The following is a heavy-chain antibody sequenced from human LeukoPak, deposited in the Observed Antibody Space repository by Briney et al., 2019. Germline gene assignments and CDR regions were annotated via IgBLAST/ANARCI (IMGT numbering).Heavy chain of an antibody. CDR3: AESISGWYSGEYYFDY. CDR1: GGTFSSYA. V-gene: IGHV1-69*01. J-gene: IGHJ4*02. D-gene: IGHD6-19*01. CDR2: IIPIFGTA. Sequence: GSSVKVSCKASGGTFSSYAISWVRQAPGQGLEWMGGIIPIFGTANYAQKFQGRVTITADESTGTAYMELSSLRSEDTAVYYCAESISGWYSGEYYFDYWGQGTLVTVSS.